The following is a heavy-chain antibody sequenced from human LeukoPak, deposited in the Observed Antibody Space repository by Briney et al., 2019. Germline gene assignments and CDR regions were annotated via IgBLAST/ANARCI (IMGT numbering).Heavy chain of an antibody. V-gene: IGHV3-74*01. CDR2: IDNDGSGT. J-gene: IGHJ3*02. Sequence: GGSLRLSCAASGFTFSGYWMHWVRQAPGKGLVWVSYIDNDGSGTTYADSVKGRFTISRENARNSLYLQMNSLRAEDTAVYYCARGGTGATRDDTFDIWGQGTMVTVSS. D-gene: IGHD1-7*01. CDR3: ARGGTGATRDDTFDI. CDR1: GFTFSGYW.